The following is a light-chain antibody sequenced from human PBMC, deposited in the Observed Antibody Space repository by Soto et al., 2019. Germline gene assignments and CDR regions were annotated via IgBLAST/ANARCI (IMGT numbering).Light chain of an antibody. CDR2: GAS. J-gene: IGKJ5*01. Sequence: EIVLTQSPGTLSLSPGEIATLSCRASQSVISNYLAWYQQKPGQALRLLIYGASSRATGIPDKFSGSGSGTDFTLTISRLAPEDFALYYCQQYGSKPITFGQGTRLENK. CDR1: QSVISNY. CDR3: QQYGSKPIT. V-gene: IGKV3-20*01.